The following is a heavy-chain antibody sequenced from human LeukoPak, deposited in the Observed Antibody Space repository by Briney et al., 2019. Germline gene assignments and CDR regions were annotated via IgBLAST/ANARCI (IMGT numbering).Heavy chain of an antibody. CDR3: ARDRYSSSPNFDY. J-gene: IGHJ4*02. V-gene: IGHV3-30*04. CDR1: GFTFSSYA. Sequence: GGSLRLSCAASGFTFSSYAMHWVRQAPGKGLEWVAVISYDGSNKYYADSVKGRFTISRDNSKNTLYLQMNSLRAEDTAVYYCARDRYSSSPNFDYWGQGTLVTVSS. D-gene: IGHD6-13*01. CDR2: ISYDGSNK.